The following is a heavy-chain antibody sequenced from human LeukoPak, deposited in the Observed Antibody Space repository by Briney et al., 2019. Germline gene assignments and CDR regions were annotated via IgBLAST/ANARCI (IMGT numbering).Heavy chain of an antibody. CDR2: INAGNGNT. CDR3: ARGGGYSSSFDY. D-gene: IGHD6-6*01. J-gene: IGHJ4*02. CDR1: GYTFTSYA. Sequence: ASVKVSCKASGYTFTSYAMHWVRQAPGQRLEWMGWINAGNGNTKYSQKFQGRVTITRDTSASTVYMELSSLRSEDTAVYYCARGGGYSSSFDYWGQGTLVTVSS. V-gene: IGHV1-3*01.